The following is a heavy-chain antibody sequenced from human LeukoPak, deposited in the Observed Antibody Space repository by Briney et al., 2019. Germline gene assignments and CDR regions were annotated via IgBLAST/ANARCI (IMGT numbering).Heavy chain of an antibody. CDR1: GGSISSYY. V-gene: IGHV4-4*07. CDR2: IYSTGST. J-gene: IGHJ6*03. CDR3: ARVPLYYYYMDV. Sequence: SEALSLTCTDSGGSISSYYWSWIRQPAGKGLEWIGRIYSTGSTNYNPSLKSRVTMSVDTSKNQFSLKLTSVTAADTAVYYCARVPLYYYYMDVWGKGTTVTVSS.